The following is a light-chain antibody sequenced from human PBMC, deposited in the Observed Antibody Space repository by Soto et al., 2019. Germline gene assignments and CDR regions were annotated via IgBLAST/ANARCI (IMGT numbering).Light chain of an antibody. CDR3: QEYDGAPIT. CDR1: QSVSSY. J-gene: IGKJ5*01. Sequence: EIVLTQSPATLSLSPGERATLSCRASQSVSSYLAWYQQKPGQAPRLLIYNASNRATGIPARFSGSVSGTDFTLTIARLEPEDFAVYYCQEYDGAPITFGLGTRLENK. CDR2: NAS. V-gene: IGKV3-11*01.